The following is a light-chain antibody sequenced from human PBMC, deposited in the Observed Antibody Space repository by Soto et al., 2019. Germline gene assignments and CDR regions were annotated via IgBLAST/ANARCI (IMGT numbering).Light chain of an antibody. CDR1: SSDVGGYNY. CDR3: CSYAGSYRDV. Sequence: QSVLTQPRSVSGSPGQSVTISCTGTSSDVGGYNYVSWYQQHPGKAPKLMIYDVSKRPSGVPDRFSGSKSGNTASLTISGLQAEDEADYYCCSYAGSYRDVFGTGTKVTV. J-gene: IGLJ1*01. CDR2: DVS. V-gene: IGLV2-11*01.